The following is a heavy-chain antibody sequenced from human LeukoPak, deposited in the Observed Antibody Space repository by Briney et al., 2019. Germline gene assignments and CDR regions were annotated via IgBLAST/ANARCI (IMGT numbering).Heavy chain of an antibody. Sequence: PSETLSLTCAVSGVSISSYYWSWVRQPPGKGLEWVGYIYNRGNTNYKPSLKSRVTISVDTSKNQFSLKLSSVTAADTAVYYCARSDYYGSGSGAFDIWGQGTMVTVSS. V-gene: IGHV4-59*01. CDR1: GVSISSYY. D-gene: IGHD3-10*01. CDR2: IYNRGNT. CDR3: ARSDYYGSGSGAFDI. J-gene: IGHJ3*02.